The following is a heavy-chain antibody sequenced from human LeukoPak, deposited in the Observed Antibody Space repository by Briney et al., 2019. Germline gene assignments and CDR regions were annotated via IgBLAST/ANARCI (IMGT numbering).Heavy chain of an antibody. CDR3: ARVGSDPSPLVPWIQLWLGGDYFDY. CDR2: INTNTGNP. D-gene: IGHD5-18*01. J-gene: IGHJ4*02. Sequence: ASVKVSCKASGYTITNYAMNWVRQAPGQGLEWMGWINTNTGNPTYAQAFTGRFVFSLDTSVSTAYLQMRSRKAEDTAVYYCARVGSDPSPLVPWIQLWLGGDYFDYWGQGTLVTVSS. V-gene: IGHV7-4-1*02. CDR1: GYTITNYA.